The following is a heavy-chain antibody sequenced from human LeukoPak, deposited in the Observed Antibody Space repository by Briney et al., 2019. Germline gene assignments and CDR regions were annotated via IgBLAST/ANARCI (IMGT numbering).Heavy chain of an antibody. CDR1: GGSFSGYY. CDR3: ARGIGGYSYGPADWFDP. V-gene: IGHV4-34*01. CDR2: INHSGST. Sequence: SETLSLTCAVYGGSFSGYYWSWIRQPPGKGLEWIGEINHSGSTNYNPSLKSRVTISVDTSKNQFSLKLSSVTAADTAMYYCARGIGGYSYGPADWFDPWGQGTLVTVSS. D-gene: IGHD5-18*01. J-gene: IGHJ5*02.